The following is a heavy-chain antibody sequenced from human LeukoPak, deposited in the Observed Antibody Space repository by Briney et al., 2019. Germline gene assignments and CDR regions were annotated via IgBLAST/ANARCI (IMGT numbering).Heavy chain of an antibody. Sequence: ASVKVSCKASGYTFTSYYMHWVRQAPGRGLEWMGIINPSGGSTSYAQKFQGRVTMTRDTSTSTVYMELSSLRYEDTAVYSCARDTFWFGELLSLNWFDPWGQGTLVTVSS. V-gene: IGHV1-46*01. CDR3: ARDTFWFGELLSLNWFDP. CDR1: GYTFTSYY. J-gene: IGHJ5*02. CDR2: INPSGGST. D-gene: IGHD3-10*01.